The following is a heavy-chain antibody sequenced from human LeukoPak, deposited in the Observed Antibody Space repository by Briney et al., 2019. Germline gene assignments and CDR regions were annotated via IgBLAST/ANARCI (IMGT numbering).Heavy chain of an antibody. V-gene: IGHV4-30-4*01. D-gene: IGHD3-10*01. CDR2: IYYSGST. CDR3: ARDRPGDSYGMDV. Sequence: SQTLSLTCTVSGGSISSGDYFWSWIRQPPGKGLEWIGYIYYSGSTYYNPSLKSRVTISVDTSKNQFSLKLSSVTAADTAVYYCARDRPGDSYGMDVWGKGTTVTVSS. CDR1: GGSISSGDYF. J-gene: IGHJ6*04.